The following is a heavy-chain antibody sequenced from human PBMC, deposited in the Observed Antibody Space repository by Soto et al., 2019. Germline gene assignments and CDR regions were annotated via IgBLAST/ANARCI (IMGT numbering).Heavy chain of an antibody. CDR3: AKDCDASVTSCLPY. V-gene: IGHV3-30*18. CDR2: ISYDGSNK. Sequence: PGGSLRLSCAASGFTFSSYGMHWVRQAPGKGLEWVAVISYDGSNKYYADSVKGRFTIPRDNSKNTLYLQMNSLRAEDTAVYYCAKDCDASVTSCLPYWGQGTLVTVSS. D-gene: IGHD2-2*01. CDR1: GFTFSSYG. J-gene: IGHJ4*02.